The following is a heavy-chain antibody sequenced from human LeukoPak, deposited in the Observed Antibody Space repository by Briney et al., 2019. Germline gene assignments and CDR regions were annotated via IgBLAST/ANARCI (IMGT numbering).Heavy chain of an antibody. Sequence: ASVKVSCKASGYTFTSYDINWVRRATGQGLEWMGWMNPNSGNTGYAQKFQGRVTMTRNTSISTAYMELSSLRSEDTAVYYCAGVGTGDPDAFDIWGQGTMVTVSS. J-gene: IGHJ3*02. CDR3: AGVGTGDPDAFDI. CDR2: MNPNSGNT. V-gene: IGHV1-8*01. CDR1: GYTFTSYD. D-gene: IGHD7-27*01.